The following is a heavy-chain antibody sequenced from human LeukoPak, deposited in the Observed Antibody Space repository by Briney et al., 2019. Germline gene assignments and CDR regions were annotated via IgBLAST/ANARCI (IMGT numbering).Heavy chain of an antibody. Sequence: PSETLSLTCAVYGGSFSGYYWSWIRQPPGKGLEWIGEINHSGSTNYNPSLKSRVTISVDTSKNLLALKLSSVTAADTAVYYCARQVSSIIARPFDYWGQGTQVTVSS. D-gene: IGHD6-6*01. CDR2: INHSGST. J-gene: IGHJ4*02. CDR1: GGSFSGYY. CDR3: ARQVSSIIARPFDY. V-gene: IGHV4-34*01.